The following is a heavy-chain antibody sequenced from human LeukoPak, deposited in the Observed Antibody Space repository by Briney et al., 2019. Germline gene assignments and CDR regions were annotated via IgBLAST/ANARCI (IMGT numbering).Heavy chain of an antibody. CDR2: IRSTANGYAA. D-gene: IGHD3-10*01. Sequence: GGSLRLSCAASGFTFSGSALHWVRQASGKGLEWVGRIRSTANGYAAAYAASVKGRFTISRDDSKNTAYLQMDSLKTEDTAVYYCTGNYYGSGSYADFDYWGQGTPVTVSS. CDR3: TGNYYGSGSYADFDY. J-gene: IGHJ4*02. CDR1: GFTFSGSA. V-gene: IGHV3-73*01.